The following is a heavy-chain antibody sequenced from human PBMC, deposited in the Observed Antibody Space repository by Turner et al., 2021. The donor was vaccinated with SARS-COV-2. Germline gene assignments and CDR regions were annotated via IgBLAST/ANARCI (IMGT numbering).Heavy chain of an antibody. V-gene: IGHV3-30*18. J-gene: IGHJ4*01. CDR1: GFTFSNYG. CDR3: VKGGSGWSMEFDY. CDR2: ISYDGSNK. Sequence: QVQLVESVGGVVQPGRSLRPSCAASGFTFSNYGMFWVRPAPGKGLEWVALISYDGSNKHYADSVKGRFTISRDNSKNTLFLQMYSLRAEDTAVYYCVKGGSGWSMEFDYWGHGTLVTVSS. D-gene: IGHD6-19*01.